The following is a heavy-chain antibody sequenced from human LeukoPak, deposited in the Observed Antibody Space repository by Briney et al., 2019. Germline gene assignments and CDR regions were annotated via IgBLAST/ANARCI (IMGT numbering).Heavy chain of an antibody. CDR2: IKSKTDGGTT. Sequence: GGSLRRSCAASGFTFSNAWMSWVRQAPGKGLEWGGRIKSKTDGGTTDYAAPVKGRFTISRDDSKNTLYLQMNSLKTEDTAVYYCTTGPPYSSSFDYWGQGTLVTVSS. CDR3: TTGPPYSSSFDY. D-gene: IGHD6-6*01. J-gene: IGHJ4*02. CDR1: GFTFSNAW. V-gene: IGHV3-15*01.